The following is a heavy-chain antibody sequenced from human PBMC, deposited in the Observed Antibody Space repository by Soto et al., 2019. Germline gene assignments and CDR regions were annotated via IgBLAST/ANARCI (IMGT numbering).Heavy chain of an antibody. CDR1: GGTFSTYA. V-gene: IGHV1-69*19. D-gene: IGHD3-16*01. J-gene: IGHJ5*02. CDR2: IIPIFHTP. CDR3: ARGRLRLGEASTEWLKNWFDP. Sequence: QVQLVQSGAEVKKPGSSVKVSCKATGGTFSTYAISWVRQAPGQGLEWMGGIIPIFHTPNYRQKFQVRVTITADDSTSTAYMELSSLRSDDTAVYYCARGRLRLGEASTEWLKNWFDPWGQGTLITVSS.